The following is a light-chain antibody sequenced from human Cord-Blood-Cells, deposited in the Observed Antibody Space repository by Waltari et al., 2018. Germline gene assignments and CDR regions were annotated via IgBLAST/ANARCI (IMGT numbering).Light chain of an antibody. V-gene: IGKV3-11*01. J-gene: IGKJ5*01. CDR1: QSVSSY. CDR2: DAS. CDR3: QQRSNWPPIT. Sequence: EIVLTQSPATLSLSPGERATLSCRASQSVSSYLAWYQQKPDQAPRLLIYDASNRATGIPARFRGSGSGTDFTLTISSLEPEDFAVDYCQQRSNWPPITFGQGTRLEIK.